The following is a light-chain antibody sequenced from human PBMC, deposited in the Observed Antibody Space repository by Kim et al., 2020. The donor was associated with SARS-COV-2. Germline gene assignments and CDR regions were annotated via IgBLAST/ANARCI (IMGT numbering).Light chain of an antibody. J-gene: IGKJ1*01. CDR1: QSVSSY. Sequence: EIVLTQSPATLSLSPGERATLSCRASQSVSSYLAWYQQKPGQAPRLLIYDAYNRATGIPARFSGSGSGTDFTLTISSLEPEDFAVYYCQQRSNWPWTFGQGTKLEI. CDR3: QQRSNWPWT. CDR2: DAY. V-gene: IGKV3-11*01.